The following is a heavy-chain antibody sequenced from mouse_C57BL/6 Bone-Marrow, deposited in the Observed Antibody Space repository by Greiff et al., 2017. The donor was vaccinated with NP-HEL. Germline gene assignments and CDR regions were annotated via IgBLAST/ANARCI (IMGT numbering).Heavy chain of an antibody. J-gene: IGHJ1*03. Sequence: EVKLVESGPELVKPGASVKISCKASGYSFTGYYMHWVKQSSEKSLEWIGEINPSTGGTSYNQKFKGKATLTVDKSSSTAYMQLKSLTSEDSAVYYCARRYFDVWGTGTTVTVSS. V-gene: IGHV1-43*01. CDR2: INPSTGGT. CDR1: GYSFTGYY. CDR3: ARRYFDV.